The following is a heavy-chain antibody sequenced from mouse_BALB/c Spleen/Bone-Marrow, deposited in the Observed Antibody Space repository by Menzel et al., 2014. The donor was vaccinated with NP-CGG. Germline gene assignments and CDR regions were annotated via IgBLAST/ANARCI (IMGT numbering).Heavy chain of an antibody. CDR2: INPYNGGT. V-gene: IGHV1-18*01. J-gene: IGHJ1*01. CDR3: ARSGYRCDGGDFDV. Sequence: VQLQQSGPELVKPGPSMKISCKASGYSFTGYTMNWVKQSHGKNLEWIGLINPYNGGTSYNQKFKGKATLTIDKSSSTASMELSSLTSEDTSVYYTARSGYRCDGGDFDVWGAGTTVTVSS. CDR1: GYSFTGYT. D-gene: IGHD2-12*01.